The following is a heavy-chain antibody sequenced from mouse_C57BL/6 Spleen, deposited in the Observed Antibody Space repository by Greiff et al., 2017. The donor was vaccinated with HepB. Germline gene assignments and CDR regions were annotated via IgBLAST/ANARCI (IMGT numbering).Heavy chain of an antibody. CDR3: ARSTLYYAMDY. D-gene: IGHD4-1*02. Sequence: EVQRVESGGGLVQPGGSLSLSCAASGFTFTDYYMSWVRQPPGKALEWLGFIRNKANGYTTEYSASVKGRFTISRDKSQSILYLQMNALRAEDSATYYCARSTLYYAMDYWGQGTSVTVSS. V-gene: IGHV7-3*01. CDR1: GFTFTDYY. CDR2: IRNKANGYTT. J-gene: IGHJ4*01.